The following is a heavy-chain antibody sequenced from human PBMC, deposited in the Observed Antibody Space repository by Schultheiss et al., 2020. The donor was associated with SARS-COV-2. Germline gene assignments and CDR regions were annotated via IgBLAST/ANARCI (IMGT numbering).Heavy chain of an antibody. Sequence: SETLSLTCTVSGGSLSSDDYYWSWIRQHPGKGLEWIGYIHYTGTTYYTPSLKSRVTISVDTSKSQFSLKLNSVTAADTAVYYCARQGWDDYWGQGTLVTVSS. V-gene: IGHV4-31*03. D-gene: IGHD1-26*01. J-gene: IGHJ4*02. CDR3: ARQGWDDY. CDR2: IHYTGTT. CDR1: GGSLSSDDYY.